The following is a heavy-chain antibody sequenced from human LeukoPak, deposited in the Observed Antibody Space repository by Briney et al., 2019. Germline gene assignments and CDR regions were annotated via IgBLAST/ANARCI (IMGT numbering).Heavy chain of an antibody. J-gene: IGHJ4*02. D-gene: IGHD3-10*01. CDR1: GGSISSGGYS. Sequence: SETLSLTCAVPGGSISSGGYSWSWIRQPPGQGLEWIGYIYPTGSTYYNPSLKSRVTISVDKSKNEFSLRLSSVTAADTAVYYCANLIRGGPFDYWGQGTLVTVSS. CDR2: IYPTGST. CDR3: ANLIRGGPFDY. V-gene: IGHV4-30-2*01.